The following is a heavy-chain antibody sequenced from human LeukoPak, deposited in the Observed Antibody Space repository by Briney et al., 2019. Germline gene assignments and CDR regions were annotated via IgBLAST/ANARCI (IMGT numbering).Heavy chain of an antibody. J-gene: IGHJ6*03. D-gene: IGHD6-13*01. CDR3: AREQLGPYYYYMDV. V-gene: IGHV3-53*01. Sequence: GGSLRLSCAASGFTVSSNYMSWVRQAPGKGLEWVSVIYSGGSTYYADSVKGRFTISRDNSKNTLYLQMNSLRAEDTAVYYCAREQLGPYYYYMDVWGKGTTVIVSS. CDR1: GFTVSSNY. CDR2: IYSGGST.